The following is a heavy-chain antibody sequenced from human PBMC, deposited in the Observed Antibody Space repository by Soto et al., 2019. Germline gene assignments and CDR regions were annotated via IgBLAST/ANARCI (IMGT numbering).Heavy chain of an antibody. D-gene: IGHD3-3*01. CDR1: GFTFSSYS. V-gene: IGHV3-48*02. J-gene: IGHJ6*02. CDR3: ARDKDYDFWSGYYSFTSYGMDV. Sequence: GGSLRLSCAASGFTFSSYSMNWVRQAPGKGLEWVSYISSSSSTIYYADSVKGRFTISRDNAKNSLYLQMNSLRDEDTAVYYCARDKDYDFWSGYYSFTSYGMDVWGQGTTVTVSS. CDR2: ISSSSSTI.